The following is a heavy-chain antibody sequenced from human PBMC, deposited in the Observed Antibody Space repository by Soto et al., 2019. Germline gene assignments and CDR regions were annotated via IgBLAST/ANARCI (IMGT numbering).Heavy chain of an antibody. D-gene: IGHD7-27*01. V-gene: IGHV4-59*08. CDR3: ARGRYCLTGRCFPNWFDS. Sequence: PSETLSLTCTVSGGSISSYYWSWIRQPPGKGLEWIGYIYYSGSTNYNPSLKSRVTISVDTSKSQFSLNVTSVTAADTAVYFCARGRYCLTGRCFPNWFDSWGQGALVTVSS. CDR2: IYYSGST. CDR1: GGSISSYY. J-gene: IGHJ5*01.